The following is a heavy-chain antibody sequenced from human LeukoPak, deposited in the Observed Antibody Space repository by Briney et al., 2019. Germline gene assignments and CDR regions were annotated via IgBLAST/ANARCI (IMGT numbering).Heavy chain of an antibody. D-gene: IGHD4-17*01. CDR3: AKANYGDYVLDAFDI. V-gene: IGHV3-33*06. J-gene: IGHJ3*02. CDR1: GFTFSSYG. CDR2: IWYDGSNK. Sequence: GRSLRLSCAASGFTFSSYGMHWVRQAPGKGLEWVAVIWYDGSNKYYADSVKGRFTISRDNSKNTLYLQMNSLRAEDTAVYYCAKANYGDYVLDAFDIWGQGTMVTVSS.